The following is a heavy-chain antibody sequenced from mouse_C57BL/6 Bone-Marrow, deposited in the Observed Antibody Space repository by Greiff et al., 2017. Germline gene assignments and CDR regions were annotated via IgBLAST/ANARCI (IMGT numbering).Heavy chain of an antibody. CDR2: IYPGSGST. CDR3: ARFITTVVAPYWYFDV. V-gene: IGHV1-55*01. Sequence: QVQLQQPGAELVKPGASVKMSCKASGYTFTSYWITWVKQRPGQGLEWIGDIYPGSGSTNYNEKFKSKATLTVETSSSTAYMQLSSLTSEDSAVYYCARFITTVVAPYWYFDVWGTGTTVTVSS. CDR1: GYTFTSYW. D-gene: IGHD1-1*01. J-gene: IGHJ1*03.